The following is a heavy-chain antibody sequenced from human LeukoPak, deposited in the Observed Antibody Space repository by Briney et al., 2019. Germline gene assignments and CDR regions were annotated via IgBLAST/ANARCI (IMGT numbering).Heavy chain of an antibody. CDR3: ATRPNNWNDPSNYFDY. CDR1: GGSISSGDYY. V-gene: IGHV4-39*01. D-gene: IGHD1-20*01. Sequence: SETLSLTCTVSGGSISSGDYYWGWIRQPPGKGLEWIGSIYYSGSTYYNPSLKSRVTISVDTSKNQFSLKLSSVTAADTAVYYCATRPNNWNDPSNYFDYWGQGTLVTVSS. J-gene: IGHJ4*02. CDR2: IYYSGST.